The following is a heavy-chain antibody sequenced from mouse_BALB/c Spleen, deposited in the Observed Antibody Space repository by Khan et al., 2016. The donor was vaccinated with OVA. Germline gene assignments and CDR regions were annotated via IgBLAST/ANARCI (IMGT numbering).Heavy chain of an antibody. D-gene: IGHD4-1*01. J-gene: IGHJ3*01. CDR1: GFIFSSYS. CDR2: ISSGGDYT. Sequence: EVELVESGGDLVKPGGSLKLSCAASGFIFSSYSMSWVRQTPDKRLEWVATISSGGDYTYYPDNVKGRFTISRANDKNTLYLQMNSLKSEDTAMYYCASHLTGSFAYWGQGTLVTVSA. CDR3: ASHLTGSFAY. V-gene: IGHV5-6*01.